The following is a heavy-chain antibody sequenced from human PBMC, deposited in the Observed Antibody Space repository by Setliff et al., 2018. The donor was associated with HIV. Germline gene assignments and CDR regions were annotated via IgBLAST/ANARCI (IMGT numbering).Heavy chain of an antibody. D-gene: IGHD3-22*01. CDR2: IKKDGSDK. J-gene: IGHJ4*01. V-gene: IGHV3-7*03. Sequence: GGSLRLSCAASGFTFSNSWMTWVRQAPGKSLEWVANIKKDGSDKFYVDSVKGRFAISRDNAKNSLNLEMNSLRAEDTAIYYCASSRPPDDSSGYLDHWGQGTLVTVSS. CDR3: ASSRPPDDSSGYLDH. CDR1: GFTFSNSW.